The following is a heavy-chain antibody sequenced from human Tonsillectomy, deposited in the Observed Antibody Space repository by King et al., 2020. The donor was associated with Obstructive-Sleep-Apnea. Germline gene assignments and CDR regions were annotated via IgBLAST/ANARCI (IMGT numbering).Heavy chain of an antibody. CDR1: GFTFSDYY. D-gene: IGHD3-10*01. CDR2: ISRSGSAI. V-gene: IGHV3-11*01. CDR3: ARGDVVRGVITDY. Sequence: VQLVESGGGLVKPGGSLRLSCAASGFTFSDYYMSWIRQAPGKGLEWVSYISRSGSAIYYADSVKGRFTISRDNGKNSLDLQMNSLRVEDTAVYYCARGDVVRGVITDYWGQGTLVTVSS. J-gene: IGHJ4*02.